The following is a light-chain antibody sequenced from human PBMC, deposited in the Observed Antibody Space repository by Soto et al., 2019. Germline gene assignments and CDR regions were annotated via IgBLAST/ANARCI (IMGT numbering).Light chain of an antibody. CDR3: QQYGSSPRT. Sequence: ENVLTQSPGTLSLSPGERATLSCRASQSVSSGYLAWYQQKPGQAPRLLIYGASSRATGIPDRFSGSGSGTDFTLTINRLEPEDFAVYYCQQYGSSPRTFGQGTNVEIK. CDR1: QSVSSGY. J-gene: IGKJ1*01. V-gene: IGKV3-20*01. CDR2: GAS.